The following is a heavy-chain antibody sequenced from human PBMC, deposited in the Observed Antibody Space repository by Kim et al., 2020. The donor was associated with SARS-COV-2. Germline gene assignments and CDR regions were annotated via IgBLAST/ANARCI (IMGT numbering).Heavy chain of an antibody. V-gene: IGHV3-30*04. CDR3: AREVWVIAAAGPYFDY. J-gene: IGHJ4*02. D-gene: IGHD6-13*01. CDR1: GFTFSSYA. CDR2: ISYDGSNK. Sequence: GGSLRLSCAASGFTFSSYAMHWVRQAPGKGLEWVAVISYDGSNKYYADSVKGRFTISRDNSKNTLYLQMNSLRAEDTAVYYCAREVWVIAAAGPYFDYWGQGTLVTVSS.